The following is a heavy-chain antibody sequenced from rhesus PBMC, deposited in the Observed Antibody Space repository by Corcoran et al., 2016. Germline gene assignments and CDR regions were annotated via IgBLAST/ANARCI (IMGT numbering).Heavy chain of an antibody. J-gene: IGHJ6*01. Sequence: QLQLQESGPGLVKPSETLSLTCAVPGGSIRSNYWSWISQPPGTGLEWIGRIAGSGGSTDYNPSLKSRVTISTDTSKNQFSLKLSSVTAADTAVYYCARDYGSSYGLDSWGQGVVVTVSS. CDR3: ARDYGSSYGLDS. D-gene: IGHD4-29*01. V-gene: IGHV4-173*01. CDR2: IAGSGGST. CDR1: GGSIRSNY.